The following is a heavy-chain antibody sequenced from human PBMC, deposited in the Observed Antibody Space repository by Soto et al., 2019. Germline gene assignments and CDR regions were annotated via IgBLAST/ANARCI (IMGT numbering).Heavy chain of an antibody. CDR3: ARDLFGVRFTRGMDV. V-gene: IGHV1-69*01. CDR2: IVPMFGTT. CDR1: GGTFSTYA. J-gene: IGHJ6*02. D-gene: IGHD3-16*01. Sequence: QVPLVQSGAEVKKPGSSVKVSCEVSGGTFSTYAISWVRQAPGQGLEWMGGIVPMFGTTNYAQRFQGRVTITADESTTTAYMDLSSLKSEDTAVYYCARDLFGVRFTRGMDVWGQGTTVTVSS.